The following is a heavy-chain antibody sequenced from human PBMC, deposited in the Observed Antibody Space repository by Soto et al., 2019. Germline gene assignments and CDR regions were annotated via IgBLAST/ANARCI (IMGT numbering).Heavy chain of an antibody. V-gene: IGHV4-59*01. D-gene: IGHD2-15*01. CDR2: IYYSGST. Sequence: ETLSLTCIVSGGSISSYYWSWIRQPPGKGLEWIGYIYYSGSTNYNPSLKSRVTISVDTSKNQFSLKLSSVTAADTAVYYCARGYCSGGNCYRFNFDYWGQGTVVTVSS. J-gene: IGHJ4*02. CDR3: ARGYCSGGNCYRFNFDY. CDR1: GGSISSYY.